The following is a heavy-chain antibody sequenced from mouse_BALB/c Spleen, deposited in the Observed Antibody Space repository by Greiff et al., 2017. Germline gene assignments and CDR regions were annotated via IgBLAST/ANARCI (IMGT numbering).Heavy chain of an antibody. D-gene: IGHD1-1*01. Sequence: QVQLQQSGAELARPGASVKLSCKASGYTFTSYWMQWVKQRPGQGLEWIGAIYPGDGDTRYTQKFKGKATLTADKSSSTAYMQLSSLASEDSAVYYCARAATVVARGFDYWGQGTTLTVSS. V-gene: IGHV1-87*01. CDR1: GYTFTSYW. CDR3: ARAATVVARGFDY. J-gene: IGHJ2*01. CDR2: IYPGDGDT.